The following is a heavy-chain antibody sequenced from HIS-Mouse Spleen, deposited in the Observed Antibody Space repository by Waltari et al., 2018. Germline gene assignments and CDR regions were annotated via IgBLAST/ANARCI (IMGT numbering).Heavy chain of an antibody. J-gene: IGHJ2*01. Sequence: QVQLQESGPGLVKPSETLSLTRTVSGGSISSYYWTWIRQPPGKGLEWIGYYSGSTNYNPSLKSRVTISVDTSKTQFSLKLSSVTAADTAVYYCARASRDLLLPRYFDLWGRGTLVTVSS. CDR1: GGSISSYY. CDR2: YYSGST. CDR3: ARASRDLLLPRYFDL. V-gene: IGHV4-59*01.